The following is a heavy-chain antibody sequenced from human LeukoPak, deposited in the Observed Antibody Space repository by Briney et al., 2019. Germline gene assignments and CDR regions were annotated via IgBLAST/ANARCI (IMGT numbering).Heavy chain of an antibody. CDR3: ARDKGSSSWSNWFDP. CDR2: ISAYNGNT. J-gene: IGHJ5*02. Sequence: ASVKVSCKASGYTFTSYGISWVRLAPGQGLEWTGWISAYNGNTNYSQKLQGRVTMTTDTSTSKAYMELRSLRSDDTAVYYCARDKGSSSWSNWFDPWGQETLVTVSS. V-gene: IGHV1-18*01. CDR1: GYTFTSYG. D-gene: IGHD6-13*01.